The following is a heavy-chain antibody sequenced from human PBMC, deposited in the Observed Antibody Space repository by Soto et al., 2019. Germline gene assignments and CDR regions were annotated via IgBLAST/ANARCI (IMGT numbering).Heavy chain of an antibody. CDR3: ARHGSY. CDR1: GGSISSYY. V-gene: IGHV4-39*01. J-gene: IGHJ4*02. Sequence: PSETLSLTCSVSGGSISSYYWGWIRQSPGKGLEWIGTIYFSGSTFYNPSLKSRLTISIDRSKNQFSLRLTSVTAADTAVYYCARHGSYWGQGTLVTVSS. CDR2: IYFSGST.